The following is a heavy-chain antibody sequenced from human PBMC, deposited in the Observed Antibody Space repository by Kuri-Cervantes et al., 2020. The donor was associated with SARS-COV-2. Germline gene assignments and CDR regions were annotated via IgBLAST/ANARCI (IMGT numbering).Heavy chain of an antibody. CDR1: EFTFSSYG. Sequence: GGSLRLSCAASEFTFSSYGMHWVRQAPGKGLEWVAVIAYDGRNKYYADSVKGRFTISRDNSKNTLYLQMNSLRAEDTAVYYCAKDLLLYYNHYYGMDVWGQGTTVTVSS. D-gene: IGHD3-3*01. V-gene: IGHV3-30*18. CDR2: IAYDGRNK. CDR3: AKDLLLYYNHYYGMDV. J-gene: IGHJ6*02.